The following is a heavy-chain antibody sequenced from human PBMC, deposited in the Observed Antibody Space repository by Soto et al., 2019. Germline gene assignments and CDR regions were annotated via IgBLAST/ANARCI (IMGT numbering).Heavy chain of an antibody. CDR1: EFTFSKYW. V-gene: IGHV3-74*01. CDR2: INMDGTKT. Sequence: GGSLRLSCVASEFTFSKYWMHWVRKAPGKGLVWVSRINMDGTKTAYADSVKGRFTVFRDNANNALYLKMNSLGVVDTAVYYGARDYYYDSRSSSVNWFDYWGQGTLVTVSS. D-gene: IGHD3-22*01. J-gene: IGHJ5*01. CDR3: ARDYYYDSRSSSVNWFDY.